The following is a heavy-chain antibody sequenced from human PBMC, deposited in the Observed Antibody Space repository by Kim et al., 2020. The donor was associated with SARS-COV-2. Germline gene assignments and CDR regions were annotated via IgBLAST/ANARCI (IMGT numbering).Heavy chain of an antibody. J-gene: IGHJ4*02. CDR1: GFTFDDYA. Sequence: GGSLRLSCAASGFTFDDYAMHWVRQAPGKGLEWVSLISGDGGSTYYAESVKGRFTISRDNSKNSLYLQMNSQRTEDTALNYCAKDVPGGLYDSSGYTFWGQGTLIPISS. V-gene: IGHV3-43*02. D-gene: IGHD3-22*01. CDR3: AKDVPGGLYDSSGYTF. CDR2: ISGDGGST.